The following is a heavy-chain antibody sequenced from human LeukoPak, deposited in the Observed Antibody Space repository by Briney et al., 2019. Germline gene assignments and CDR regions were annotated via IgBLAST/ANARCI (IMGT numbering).Heavy chain of an antibody. CDR3: ARLGHDYGDYRETNWFDP. CDR1: GFTFSSYW. J-gene: IGHJ5*02. Sequence: PGGSLRLSCAASGFTFSSYWMSWVRQAPGKGLEWVANIKQDGSEKCYVDSVKGRFTISRDNAKNSLYLQMNSLRAEDTAVYYCARLGHDYGDYRETNWFDPWGQGTLVTVSS. D-gene: IGHD4-17*01. V-gene: IGHV3-7*01. CDR2: IKQDGSEK.